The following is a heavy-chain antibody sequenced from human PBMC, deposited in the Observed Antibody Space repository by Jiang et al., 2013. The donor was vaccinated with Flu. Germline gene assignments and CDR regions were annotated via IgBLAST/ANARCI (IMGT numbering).Heavy chain of an antibody. CDR1: GGSISSYY. CDR2: IYYSGGT. CDR3: ARATDYYDSSGRFDY. D-gene: IGHD3-22*01. Sequence: GSGLVKPSETLSLTCTVSGGSISSYYWSWIRQPPGKGLEWIGYIYYSGGTNFNPSLKSRVTISVDTSKNQFSLKLTSVTAADTAVYYCARATDYYDSSGRFDY. V-gene: IGHV4-59*01. J-gene: IGHJ4*01.